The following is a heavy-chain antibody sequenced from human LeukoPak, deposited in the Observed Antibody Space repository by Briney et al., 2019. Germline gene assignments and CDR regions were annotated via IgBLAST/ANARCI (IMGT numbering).Heavy chain of an antibody. D-gene: IGHD5-12*01. CDR3: AKDGYSGYEYEYYFDY. CDR1: GFTFSIYS. V-gene: IGHV3-48*01. J-gene: IGHJ4*02. Sequence: PGGSLRLSCAASGFTFSIYSMSWVRQAPGKGLEWVSYISSSSSTISYADSVKGRFTISRDNAENSLYLQMNSLRAEDTALYYCAKDGYSGYEYEYYFDYWGQGTLVTVSS. CDR2: ISSSSSTI.